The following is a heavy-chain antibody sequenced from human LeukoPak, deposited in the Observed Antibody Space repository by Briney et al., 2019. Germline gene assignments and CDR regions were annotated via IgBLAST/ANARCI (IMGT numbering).Heavy chain of an antibody. J-gene: IGHJ4*02. CDR3: ARGLISVIPYYFDY. CDR2: ISAYNGNT. V-gene: IGHV1-18*01. Sequence: ASVKVSCKASGYTFTSYGISWVRQAPGQGLEWMGWISAYNGNTNYAQKLQGGVTMTTDTSTSTAYMELRSLRSDDTAVYYCARGLISVIPYYFDYWGQGTLVTVSS. CDR1: GYTFTSYG. D-gene: IGHD2-21*01.